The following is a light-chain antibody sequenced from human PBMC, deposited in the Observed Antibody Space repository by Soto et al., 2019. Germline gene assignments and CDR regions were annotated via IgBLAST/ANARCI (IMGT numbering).Light chain of an antibody. V-gene: IGKV3-15*01. CDR2: GAS. Sequence: EIVMTQSPATLSVSPGERATLSCRASQSVSSNLAWYQQKPGQATRLLIYGASTRAPGIPARFSGSGSGTEFTLTISSLPSEDFAVYYCQQYNNWLWTFGQGNKVEIK. J-gene: IGKJ1*01. CDR3: QQYNNWLWT. CDR1: QSVSSN.